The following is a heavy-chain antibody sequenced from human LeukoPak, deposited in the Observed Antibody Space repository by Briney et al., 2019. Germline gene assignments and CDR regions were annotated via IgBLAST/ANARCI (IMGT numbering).Heavy chain of an antibody. Sequence: SETLSLTCIVSGGSFSKSNYYWGWISQPPGKALAWLGSTYYSGNSYYNSSLKSRVTISVDTSKNQFSLRLNSLTAADTAVYYCARGGVVLSPPRNWFDPWGQGTLVTVSS. CDR3: ARGGVVLSPPRNWFDP. J-gene: IGHJ5*02. V-gene: IGHV4-39*01. CDR1: GGSFSKSNYY. CDR2: TYYSGNS. D-gene: IGHD3-16*01.